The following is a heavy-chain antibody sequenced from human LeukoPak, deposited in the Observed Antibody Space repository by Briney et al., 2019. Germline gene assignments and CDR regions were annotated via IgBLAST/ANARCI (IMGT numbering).Heavy chain of an antibody. CDR1: GYTFTAYY. J-gene: IGHJ4*02. Sequence: ASVKVSCKASGYTFTAYYVHWVRQAPGQGLEWMGRINPNSGGTNYAQKLQGRVTMTTDTSTSTAYMELRSLRSDDTAVYYCARDDFWSGYYFDYWGQGTLVTVSS. V-gene: IGHV1-2*06. CDR2: INPNSGGT. D-gene: IGHD3-3*01. CDR3: ARDDFWSGYYFDY.